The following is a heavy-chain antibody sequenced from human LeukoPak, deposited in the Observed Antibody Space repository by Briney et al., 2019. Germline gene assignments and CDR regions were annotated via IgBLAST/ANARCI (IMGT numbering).Heavy chain of an antibody. CDR3: AKDIATITFERFDH. V-gene: IGHV3-9*01. CDR2: ISWNSGSI. J-gene: IGHJ4*02. D-gene: IGHD5-12*01. CDR1: GFTFDDYA. Sequence: GGSLRLSCAASGFTFDDYAMHWVRQAPGKGLEWVSGISWNSGSIGYADSVKGRFTISRDNAKNSLYLQMNSLRAEDTALYYCAKDIATITFERFDHWGQGTLVTVSS.